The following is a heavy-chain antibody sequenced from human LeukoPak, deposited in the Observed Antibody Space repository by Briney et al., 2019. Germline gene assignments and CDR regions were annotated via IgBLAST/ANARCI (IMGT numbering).Heavy chain of an antibody. J-gene: IGHJ4*02. V-gene: IGHV1-2*06. Sequence: GASVKVSCKASGYTFTAQYMHWVRQAPGQGLEWMGRINPNSGGTNYAQKFQGRVTMTRDTSISTAYMELSRLRSDDTAVYYCAREDFGGYSYGREYDYWGQGTLVTVSS. D-gene: IGHD5-18*01. CDR2: INPNSGGT. CDR3: AREDFGGYSYGREYDY. CDR1: GYTFTAQY.